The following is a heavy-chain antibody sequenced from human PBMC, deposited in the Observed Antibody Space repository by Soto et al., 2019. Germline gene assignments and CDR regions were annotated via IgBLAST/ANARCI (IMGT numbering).Heavy chain of an antibody. Sequence: QVQLVQSGAEVQKPGSSVKVSCKASGGTFSSYAISWVRQAPGQGLEWMGGIIPIFGTANYAQKFQGRVTITADESTSTAYMELSSLRSEDTAVYYCARDSGYYGSGRAIYYYGMDVWGQGTTVTVSS. V-gene: IGHV1-69*01. CDR1: GGTFSSYA. D-gene: IGHD3-10*01. J-gene: IGHJ6*02. CDR2: IIPIFGTA. CDR3: ARDSGYYGSGRAIYYYGMDV.